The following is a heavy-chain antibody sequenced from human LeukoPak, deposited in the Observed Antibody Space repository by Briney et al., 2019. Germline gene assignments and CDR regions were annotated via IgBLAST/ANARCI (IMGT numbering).Heavy chain of an antibody. CDR3: ARDQTDCSSNSCHNFHYGMDV. CDR1: GGTFSSYA. CDR2: IIPIFGTA. Sequence: AASVKVSCKASGGTFSSYAISWVRQAPGQGLEWMGGIIPIFGTANYAQKFQGRVTITADESTSTAYMELSSLRSEDTAVYYCARDQTDCSSNSCHNFHYGMDVWGQGTTVTVSS. V-gene: IGHV1-69*13. D-gene: IGHD2-2*01. J-gene: IGHJ6*02.